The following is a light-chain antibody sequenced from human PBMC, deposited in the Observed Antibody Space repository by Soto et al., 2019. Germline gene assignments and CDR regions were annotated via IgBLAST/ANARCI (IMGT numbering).Light chain of an antibody. Sequence: DIQMTQSPSTLSAFVGDRVTITCRTSQSISSWLAWYQQKPGKVPKLLIYKASSLETGVPSRFSGSGSGTDFTLTISSLQPDDFATYYCQHYSSDPYTFGQGTKLEIK. CDR1: QSISSW. CDR3: QHYSSDPYT. J-gene: IGKJ2*01. V-gene: IGKV1-5*03. CDR2: KAS.